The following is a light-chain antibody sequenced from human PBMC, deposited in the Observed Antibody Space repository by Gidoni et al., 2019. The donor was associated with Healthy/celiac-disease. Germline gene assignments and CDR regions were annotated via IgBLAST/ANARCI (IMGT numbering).Light chain of an antibody. CDR1: QSISSY. J-gene: IGKJ3*01. CDR3: QQSYSTPR. V-gene: IGKV1-39*01. CDR2: AAS. Sequence: DIQMTQSPSSLSASVGDRVTITCRASQSISSYLNWYQQKPGKAPKLRIYAASSLQSGVPSRFSGSGSGTDFTLTISSLQPEDFATYYCQQSYSTPRFGPGTKVDIK.